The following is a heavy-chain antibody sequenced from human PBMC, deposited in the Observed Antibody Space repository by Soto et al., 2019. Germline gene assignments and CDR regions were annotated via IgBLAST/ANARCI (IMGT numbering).Heavy chain of an antibody. D-gene: IGHD2-15*01. Sequence: PGGSLRLSCAASGFTFSSYGMHWVRQAPGKGLEWVAVISYDGSNKYYADSVKGRFTISRDNSKNTLYLQMNSLRAEDTAVYYCATSLRVVTGRDYWGQGTLVTVSS. CDR1: GFTFSSYG. V-gene: IGHV3-30*03. CDR2: ISYDGSNK. CDR3: ATSLRVVTGRDY. J-gene: IGHJ4*02.